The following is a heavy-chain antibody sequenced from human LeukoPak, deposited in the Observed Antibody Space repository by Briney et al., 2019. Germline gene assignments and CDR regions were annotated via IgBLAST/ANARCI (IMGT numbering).Heavy chain of an antibody. CDR1: GGSISSYY. D-gene: IGHD5-18*01. Sequence: SETLSLTCTVSGGSISSYYWSWIRQPAGKGLEGIGRIYTSGSTNYNPSLKSRVTMSVDTSKNQFSLKLSSVTAADTAVYYCARAPSGYSYGYFDYWGQGTLVTVSS. CDR2: IYTSGST. CDR3: ARAPSGYSYGYFDY. J-gene: IGHJ4*02. V-gene: IGHV4-4*07.